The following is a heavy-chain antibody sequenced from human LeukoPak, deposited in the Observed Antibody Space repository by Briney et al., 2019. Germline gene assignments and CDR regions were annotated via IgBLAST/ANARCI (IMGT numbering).Heavy chain of an antibody. CDR3: TRDPGGGYSPTWYEGLFKY. V-gene: IGHV3-23*01. D-gene: IGHD5-18*01. J-gene: IGHJ4*02. CDR2: ISGSGDST. Sequence: GSLRLSCAASGFLFRSFAMTWVRQAPGKGLQWVAAISGSGDSTYYADSVRGRFTVSRDNSNDILYLQVNSLTVEDTAVYFCTRDPGGGYSPTWYEGLFKYWGQGTLLSVSS. CDR1: GFLFRSFA.